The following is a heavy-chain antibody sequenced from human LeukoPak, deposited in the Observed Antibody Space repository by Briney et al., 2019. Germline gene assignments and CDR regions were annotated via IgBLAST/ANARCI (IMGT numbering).Heavy chain of an antibody. CDR1: GGSISGYY. CDR3: ARAGPGYCSGSSCFDY. V-gene: IGHV4-59*01. Sequence: SETLSLTCTVSGGSISGYYWSWIRQPPGKGLEWIGYIYYSGSTNYNPSLKSRVTISLDTSKNQFSLKLGSVTAADTAVYYCARAGPGYCSGSSCFDYWGQGTLVTVSS. J-gene: IGHJ4*02. CDR2: IYYSGST. D-gene: IGHD2-15*01.